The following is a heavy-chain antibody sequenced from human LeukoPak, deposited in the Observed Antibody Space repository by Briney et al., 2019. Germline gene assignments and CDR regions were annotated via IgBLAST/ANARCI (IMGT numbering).Heavy chain of an antibody. CDR1: GYSISSGYY. V-gene: IGHV4-38-2*01. J-gene: IGHJ4*02. D-gene: IGHD5-18*01. CDR2: IYHSGST. Sequence: PSETLSLTCAVSGYSISSGYYWGWIRQPPGKGLEWIGSIYHSGSTYYNPSLKSRVTISVDTSKNQFSLKLSSVTAADTAVYYCARPLGYGPLGGYWGQGTLVTVSS. CDR3: ARPLGYGPLGGY.